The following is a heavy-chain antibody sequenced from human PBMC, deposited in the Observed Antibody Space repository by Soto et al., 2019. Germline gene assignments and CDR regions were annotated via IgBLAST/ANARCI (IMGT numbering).Heavy chain of an antibody. V-gene: IGHV3-13*01. Sequence: GGSLRLSCAASGFTFSSYDMHWVRQATGKGLEWVSAIGTAGDTYYPGSVKGRFTISRENAKNSLYLQMNSLRAEDTAVYYCARAGLYYDILTGYPTPGYYYGMDVWGQGTTVTVSS. J-gene: IGHJ6*02. CDR3: ARAGLYYDILTGYPTPGYYYGMDV. D-gene: IGHD3-9*01. CDR2: IGTAGDT. CDR1: GFTFSSYD.